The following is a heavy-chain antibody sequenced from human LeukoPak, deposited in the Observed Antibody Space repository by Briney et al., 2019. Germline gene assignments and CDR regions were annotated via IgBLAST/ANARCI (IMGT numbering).Heavy chain of an antibody. CDR3: ASFRGGYSGYGHYYYMDV. V-gene: IGHV4-34*01. CDR2: INHSGST. D-gene: IGHD5-12*01. Sequence: GSLRLSCAASGFTFSDYYMSWIRQPPGKGLEWIGEINHSGSTNYNPSLKSRVTISVDTSKNHLSLKLSSVTAADTAVYYCASFRGGYSGYGHYYYMDVWGKGATVTVSS. CDR1: GFTFSDYY. J-gene: IGHJ6*03.